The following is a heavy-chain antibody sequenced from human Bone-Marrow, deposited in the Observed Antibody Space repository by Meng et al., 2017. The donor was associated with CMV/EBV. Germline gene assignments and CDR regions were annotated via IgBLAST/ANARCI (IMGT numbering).Heavy chain of an antibody. D-gene: IGHD6-19*01. CDR2: ISAYNGNT. V-gene: IGHV1-18*01. CDR1: GYTFTNYG. CDR3: AREPSGISVAGPDY. J-gene: IGHJ4*01. Sequence: ASVKVSCKASGYTFTNYGISWVRQAPGQGLEWMGWISAYNGNTNYAQKLQGRVTMTTDTSTSTAYMELRSLRSDDTAVYYCAREPSGISVAGPDYWGHGTLVTVSS.